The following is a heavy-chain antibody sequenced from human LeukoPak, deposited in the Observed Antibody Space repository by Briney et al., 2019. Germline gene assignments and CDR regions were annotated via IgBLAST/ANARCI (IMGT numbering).Heavy chain of an antibody. CDR1: GFTFSSYE. V-gene: IGHV3-48*03. D-gene: IGHD2-2*01. CDR3: AKDFGSSTSPFDY. Sequence: GGSLRLSCAASGFTFSSYEMNWVRQAPGKGLEWVSYISSSGDTIYYADSVKGRFTISRDNSKNTLYLQMNSLRAEDTAVYYCAKDFGSSTSPFDYWGQGTLVTVSS. CDR2: ISSSGDTI. J-gene: IGHJ4*02.